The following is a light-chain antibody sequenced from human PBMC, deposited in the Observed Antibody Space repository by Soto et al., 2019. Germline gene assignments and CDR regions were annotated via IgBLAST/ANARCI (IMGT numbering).Light chain of an antibody. CDR3: QTWGTGVWV. CDR2: LNSDGSH. J-gene: IGLJ3*02. V-gene: IGLV4-69*01. Sequence: QLVLTQSPSASASLGASVKLTCTLSSGHSTYAIAWHQQQPEKGPRCLMKLNSDGSHSKGDGIPDRFSGSSSGAERYLTISSLQSEDEADYYCQTWGTGVWVFGVGTKLTVL. CDR1: SGHSTYA.